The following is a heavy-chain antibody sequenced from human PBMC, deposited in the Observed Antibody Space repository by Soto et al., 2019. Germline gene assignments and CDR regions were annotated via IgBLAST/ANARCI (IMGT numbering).Heavy chain of an antibody. CDR1: GGSFSGYY. Sequence: QVQLQQWGAGLLKPSETLSLTCAVYGGSFSGYYWSWIRQPPGKGLEWIGEINHSGSTNYNPSLKRRVTISVDTSKNQFSLKLSSVTAADTAVYYCARYERRMATGWYFDLWGRGTLVTVSS. J-gene: IGHJ2*01. CDR3: ARYERRMATGWYFDL. V-gene: IGHV4-34*01. CDR2: INHSGST. D-gene: IGHD7-27*01.